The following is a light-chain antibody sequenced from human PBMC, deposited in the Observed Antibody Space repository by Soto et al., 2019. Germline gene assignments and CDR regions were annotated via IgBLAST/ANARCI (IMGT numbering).Light chain of an antibody. CDR1: QSVSSSY. CDR2: GAS. J-gene: IGKJ1*01. CDR3: QQYGSSPRT. V-gene: IGKV3-20*01. Sequence: EIVVTQSPGTLSLSPGERATLSCRASQSVSSSYLAWYQQKPGQAPRLLIYGASSRATGITDRFSGSGSGTDFTLTISRLEPEDFAVYYCQQYGSSPRTFGQGTKVDIK.